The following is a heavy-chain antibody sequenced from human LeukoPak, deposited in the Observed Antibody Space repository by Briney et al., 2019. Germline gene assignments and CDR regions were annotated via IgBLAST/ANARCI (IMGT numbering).Heavy chain of an antibody. CDR2: INCYRGGT. J-gene: IGHJ4*02. CDR3: ARDRSGPFDY. V-gene: IGHV1-2*02. CDR1: VYTFTDYY. Sequence: VASVKVSYKASVYTFTDYYLHWGPQAPGQGFECMEWINCYRGGTNYAQKFQRRVTMTSDAYIRTAYVDLSRLRSDDTAVYYCARDRSGPFDYWRQGTLVSVPS. D-gene: IGHD6-19*01.